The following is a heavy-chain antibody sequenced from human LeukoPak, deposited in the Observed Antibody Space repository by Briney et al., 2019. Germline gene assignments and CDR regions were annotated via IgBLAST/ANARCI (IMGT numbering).Heavy chain of an antibody. Sequence: SGGSLRLSCAASGFTFDDYAMHWARQAPGKGLEWVSGISWNSGRIGYADSVKGRFTISRDNAKNSLYLQMNSLRAEDTALYYCAKDKGLGSSGWYPSQYYYYGMDVWGQGTTVTVSS. D-gene: IGHD6-19*01. V-gene: IGHV3-9*01. CDR1: GFTFDDYA. CDR2: ISWNSGRI. CDR3: AKDKGLGSSGWYPSQYYYYGMDV. J-gene: IGHJ6*02.